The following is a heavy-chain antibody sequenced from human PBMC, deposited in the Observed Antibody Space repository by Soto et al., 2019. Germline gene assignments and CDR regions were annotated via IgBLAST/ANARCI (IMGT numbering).Heavy chain of an antibody. D-gene: IGHD2-15*01. Sequence: GGFLRLSCAASGFTFSSYGMHWVRQAPGKGLEWVAVISYDGSNKYYADSVKGRFTISGDNSKNTLYLQMNSLRAEDTAVYYCAKQDLLDIVVVVAATFDYWGQGTLVTVSS. CDR3: AKQDLLDIVVVVAATFDY. V-gene: IGHV3-30*18. CDR1: GFTFSSYG. J-gene: IGHJ4*02. CDR2: ISYDGSNK.